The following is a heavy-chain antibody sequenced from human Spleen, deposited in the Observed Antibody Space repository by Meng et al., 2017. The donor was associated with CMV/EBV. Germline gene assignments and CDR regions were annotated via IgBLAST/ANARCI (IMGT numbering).Heavy chain of an antibody. CDR2: INHSGST. Sequence: QGQLNGGGEGRLKPSETLSLACAFYGGSFSGYYWSWIRQPPGKGLEWIGEINHSGSTNYNPSLKSRVTISVDTSKNQFSLKLSSVTAADTAVYYCASVPIYYGSGSDDYWGQGTLVTVSS. V-gene: IGHV4-34*01. D-gene: IGHD3-10*01. J-gene: IGHJ4*02. CDR1: GGSFSGYY. CDR3: ASVPIYYGSGSDDY.